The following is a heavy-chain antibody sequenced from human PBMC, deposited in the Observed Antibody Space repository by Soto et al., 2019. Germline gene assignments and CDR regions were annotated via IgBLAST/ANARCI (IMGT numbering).Heavy chain of an antibody. CDR2: FYYSGST. J-gene: IGHJ4*02. Sequence: PQSRTYTVSDGSISGGVDYLSGINQHPGKGLEWIGYFYYSGSTFYNPSLKSRLTISLDTSKNHLSLKLRSVTAADTAVYYCARDASSSWHYFDYWGQGIPVTVS. V-gene: IGHV4-31*03. CDR1: DGSISGGVDY. D-gene: IGHD6-13*01. CDR3: ARDASSSWHYFDY.